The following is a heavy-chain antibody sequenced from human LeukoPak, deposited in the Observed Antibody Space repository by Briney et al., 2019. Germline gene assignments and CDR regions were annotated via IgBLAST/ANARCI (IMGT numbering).Heavy chain of an antibody. J-gene: IGHJ3*02. CDR3: TGGSWYGAFDI. V-gene: IGHV3-49*04. D-gene: IGHD6-13*01. CDR2: IRSKAYGGTT. Sequence: PGGSLRLSCTASGFTFGDYAMSWVRQAPGKGLEWVGFIRSKAYGGTTEYAASVKGRFTISRDDSKSIAYLQMNSLKTEDTAVYYCTGGSWYGAFDIWGQGTMVTVSS. CDR1: GFTFGDYA.